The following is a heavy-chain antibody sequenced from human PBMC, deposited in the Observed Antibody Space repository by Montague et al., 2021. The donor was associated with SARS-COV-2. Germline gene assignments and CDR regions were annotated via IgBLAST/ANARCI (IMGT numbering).Heavy chain of an antibody. D-gene: IGHD3-22*01. CDR1: GDSIGSGSYY. Sequence: SETLSLTCSVSGDSIGSGSYYWTWIRQPPGKGLEWIGEINHSGSINYNPSLKSRVSISVDTSKNQFSLKLTSVTAADTAVYYCARGAPTITMIVVVFTGAGWYFDLWGRGTLGTVSS. CDR2: INHSGSI. V-gene: IGHV4-39*07. CDR3: ARGAPTITMIVVVFTGAGWYFDL. J-gene: IGHJ2*01.